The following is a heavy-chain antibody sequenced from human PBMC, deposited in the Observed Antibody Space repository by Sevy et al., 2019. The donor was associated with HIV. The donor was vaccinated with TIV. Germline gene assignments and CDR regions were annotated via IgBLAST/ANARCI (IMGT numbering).Heavy chain of an antibody. CDR2: IKSKKDGGAT. CDR1: GFTVTFNS. CDR3: SSQGERY. J-gene: IGHJ4*02. D-gene: IGHD3-16*01. V-gene: IGHV3-15*01. Sequence: GGSLRLSCAASGFTVTFNSMSWVRQAPGKGLEWVGRIKSKKDGGATDYAAPANGRFTISRDDSKNTLYLQMNSLKIEDTGFYYCSSQGERYWGLGTLVTVSS.